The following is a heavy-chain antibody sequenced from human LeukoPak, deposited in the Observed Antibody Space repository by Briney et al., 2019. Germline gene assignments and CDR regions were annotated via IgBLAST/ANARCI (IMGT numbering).Heavy chain of an antibody. V-gene: IGHV7-4-1*02. CDR3: ARDGDNYDILTGYYWGYYMDV. D-gene: IGHD3-9*01. Sequence: AAVKVSCKHSGYTFTSYALYWVRQAPVQGREWTGGINNNIGNPTYAQSFKGRFVFSLDTSVSTAYLQISSLKAEDTAVYYCARDGDNYDILTGYYWGYYMDVWGKGTTVTVSS. CDR1: GYTFTSYA. CDR2: INNNIGNP. J-gene: IGHJ6*03.